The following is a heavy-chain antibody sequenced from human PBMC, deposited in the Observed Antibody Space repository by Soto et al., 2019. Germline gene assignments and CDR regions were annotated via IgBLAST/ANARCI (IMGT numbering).Heavy chain of an antibody. J-gene: IGHJ4*02. V-gene: IGHV4-59*01. CDR2: IYYSGST. CDR1: GGSISSYY. D-gene: IGHD1-26*01. Sequence: SETLSLTCTVSGGSISSYYWSWIRQPPGKGLEWIGYIYYSGSTNYNPSLKSRVTISVDTSKNQFSLKLSSVTAADTAVYYCARARGSYLLFDYWDQGTLVTSPQ. CDR3: ARARGSYLLFDY.